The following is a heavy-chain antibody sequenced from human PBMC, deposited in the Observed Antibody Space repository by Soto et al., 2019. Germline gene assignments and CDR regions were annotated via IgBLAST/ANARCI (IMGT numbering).Heavy chain of an antibody. Sequence: ASVKVSCKASGYTFTSYGISWVRQAPGQGLEWMGWINAYNGNTKYAQKLQGRVTMTTDTSASTAYMELSSLRSEDTAVYYCARGITLPTPLDYWGQGTLVTVSS. V-gene: IGHV1-18*01. D-gene: IGHD1-20*01. CDR3: ARGITLPTPLDY. CDR2: INAYNGNT. CDR1: GYTFTSYG. J-gene: IGHJ4*02.